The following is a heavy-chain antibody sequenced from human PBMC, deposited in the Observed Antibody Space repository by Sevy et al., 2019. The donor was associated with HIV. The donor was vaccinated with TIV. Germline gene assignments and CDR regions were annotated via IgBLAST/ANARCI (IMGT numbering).Heavy chain of an antibody. J-gene: IGHJ1*01. CDR2: ISAYNGNT. D-gene: IGHD3-10*01. Sequence: SVKVSCKASGYTFTSYGISWVRQAPGQGLEWMGWISAYNGNTNYAKKLQGRVTMTTDTSTSTAYMELRSLRSNDTAVYYCARGDLRGVIGYFQHWGQGTLVTVSS. V-gene: IGHV1-18*01. CDR1: GYTFTSYG. CDR3: ARGDLRGVIGYFQH.